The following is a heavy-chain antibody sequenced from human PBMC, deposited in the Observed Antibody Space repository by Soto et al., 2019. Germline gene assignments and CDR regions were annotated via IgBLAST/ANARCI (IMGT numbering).Heavy chain of an antibody. Sequence: QVQLQESGPGLVKPSGSLSLPCAVSGGSISSSNRWSWVRQPPGKGPEWIGEIYHSGSTNYNPSLKRRVTISVDKSKKQFSLKLSSVSAAETAVYYGARVVGGDYYGVDVWGQWTTVSVSS. CDR1: GGSISSSNR. CDR3: ARVVGGDYYGVDV. V-gene: IGHV4-4*02. D-gene: IGHD2-2*01. J-gene: IGHJ6*02. CDR2: IYHSGST.